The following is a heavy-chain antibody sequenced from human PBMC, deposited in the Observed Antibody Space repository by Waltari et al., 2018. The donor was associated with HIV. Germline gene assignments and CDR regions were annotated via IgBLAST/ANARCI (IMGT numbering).Heavy chain of an antibody. CDR1: GFIFSSYS. J-gene: IGHJ4*02. CDR2: MSGIGNST. V-gene: IGHV3-23*01. CDR3: AKGDCNSPSCPFDF. Sequence: EGQLLESGGGLIEPGGSLRLSCVGSGFIFSSYSMSWVRPAPGKGLEWVSGMSGIGNSTYYAGSVKGRFIISRDNSKNTVFLQMNSLRAEDTAVYYGAKGDCNSPSCPFDFWGQVTLVTVSS. D-gene: IGHD2-2*01.